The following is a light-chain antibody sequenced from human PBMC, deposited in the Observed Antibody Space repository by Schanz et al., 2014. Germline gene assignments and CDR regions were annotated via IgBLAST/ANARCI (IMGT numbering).Light chain of an antibody. J-gene: IGLJ2*01. CDR2: EVN. Sequence: QSALTQPASVSGSPGQSITISCTGTSSDVGGYNYVSWYQQHPGKAPKLMIYEVNNRPSGVPDRFSGSKSGNTASLTISGLQAEDEADYYCCSYAGSNNFVFGGGTKLTVL. CDR3: CSYAGSNNFV. CDR1: SSDVGGYNY. V-gene: IGLV2-14*01.